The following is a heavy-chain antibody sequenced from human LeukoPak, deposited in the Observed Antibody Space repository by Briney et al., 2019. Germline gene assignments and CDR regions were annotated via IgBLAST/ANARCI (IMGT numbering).Heavy chain of an antibody. CDR1: GFTFSSYA. J-gene: IGHJ5*02. D-gene: IGHD3-10*01. CDR3: AKDAISVNYGSGSYYIPNWFDP. V-gene: IGHV3-23*01. CDR2: ISGSGGST. Sequence: GGSLRLSCAASGFTFSSYAMSWVRQAPGKGLEWVSAISGSGGSTYCADSVKGRFTISRDNSKNTLYLQMNSLRAEDTAVYYCAKDAISVNYGSGSYYIPNWFDPWGQGTLVTVSS.